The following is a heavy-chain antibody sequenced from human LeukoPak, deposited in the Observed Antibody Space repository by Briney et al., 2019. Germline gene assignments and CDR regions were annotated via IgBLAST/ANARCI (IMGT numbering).Heavy chain of an antibody. CDR1: GFTFSSYA. CDR2: ISDNGGST. CDR3: AKRGVVIRVILVGFHKEAYYFDS. Sequence: GSLRLSCAASGFTFSSYAMSWVRQAPGKGLEWVARISDNGGSTNYADSVKGRFTISRDNPKNTLYLQMNSLRAEDTAVYFCAKRGVVIRVILVGFHKEAYYFDSWGQGALVTVSS. J-gene: IGHJ4*02. D-gene: IGHD3-22*01. V-gene: IGHV3-23*01.